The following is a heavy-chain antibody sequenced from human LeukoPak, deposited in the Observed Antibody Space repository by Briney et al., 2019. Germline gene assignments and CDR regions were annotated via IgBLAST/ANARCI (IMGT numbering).Heavy chain of an antibody. CDR2: INPNSGGT. Sequence: ASVKVSCKASGYTFTGYYIYWVRQAPGQGLEWMGWINPNSGGTNYAQKFQGRVTMTREMSISTAYMELSRLRSDDTAVYYCARGQQLASNWGQGTLVTVSP. V-gene: IGHV1-2*02. D-gene: IGHD6-13*01. CDR1: GYTFTGYY. J-gene: IGHJ4*02. CDR3: ARGQQLASN.